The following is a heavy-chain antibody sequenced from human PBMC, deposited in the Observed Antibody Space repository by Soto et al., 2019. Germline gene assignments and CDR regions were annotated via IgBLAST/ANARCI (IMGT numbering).Heavy chain of an antibody. Sequence: QVQLVESGGGVVQPGRSLRLSCAASGFTFSSYAMHWVRQAPGKGLEWVAVISYDGSNKYYADSVKGRFTISRDNSKNTLYLQMNSLRAEDTAVYYCAKDIGDFGHLFDPWGQGTLVTVSS. CDR1: GFTFSSYA. J-gene: IGHJ5*02. D-gene: IGHD3-3*01. CDR3: AKDIGDFGHLFDP. V-gene: IGHV3-30-3*01. CDR2: ISYDGSNK.